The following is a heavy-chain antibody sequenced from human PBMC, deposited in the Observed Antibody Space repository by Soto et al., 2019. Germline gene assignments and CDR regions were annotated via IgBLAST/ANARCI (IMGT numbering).Heavy chain of an antibody. Sequence: QVQLVESGGGVVQPGRSLRLSCAASGFTFNDYGMHWVRQAPGKGLEWVAVIWYDGSNKYYADSVRGRFTISRDNSKSTLYLQMNSLRAEDTAVYYCARSIEEVYAIYYYYGMDVWGQGTRVTVSS. J-gene: IGHJ6*02. CDR3: ARSIEEVYAIYYYYGMDV. CDR1: GFTFNDYG. D-gene: IGHD2-8*01. CDR2: IWYDGSNK. V-gene: IGHV3-33*01.